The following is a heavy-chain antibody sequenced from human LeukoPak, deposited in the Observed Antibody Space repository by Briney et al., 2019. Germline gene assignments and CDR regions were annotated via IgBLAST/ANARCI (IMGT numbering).Heavy chain of an antibody. J-gene: IGHJ4*02. Sequence: SETLSLTCTVSGGSISSSSYYWGWIRQPPGKGLEWIGSIYYSGSTNYNPSLKSRVTISVDKSKNQFSLKLSSVTAADTAVYYCARDSGGKYYFDYWGQGTLVTVSS. D-gene: IGHD3-10*01. CDR3: ARDSGGKYYFDY. CDR2: IYYSGST. CDR1: GGSISSSSYY. V-gene: IGHV4-39*07.